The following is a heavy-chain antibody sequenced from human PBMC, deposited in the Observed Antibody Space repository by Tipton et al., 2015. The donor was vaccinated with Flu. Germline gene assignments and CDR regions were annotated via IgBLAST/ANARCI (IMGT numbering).Heavy chain of an antibody. CDR2: IYSSGTT. CDR3: AREGFLLQRGLDY. J-gene: IGHJ4*02. Sequence: TLSLTCTVSGDSISNNFWTWIRQPAGKGLEWIGRIYSSGTTNYNPSLESRVTMSADTSQNQFSLKLSSVTAADTAVYYCAREGFLLQRGLDYWGQGTLVTVSS. CDR1: GDSISNNF. V-gene: IGHV4-4*07. D-gene: IGHD3-22*01.